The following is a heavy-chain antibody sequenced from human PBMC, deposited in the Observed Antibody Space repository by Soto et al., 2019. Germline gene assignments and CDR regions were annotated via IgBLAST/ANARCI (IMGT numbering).Heavy chain of an antibody. D-gene: IGHD4-17*01. J-gene: IGHJ5*02. CDR2: VSHSGRT. V-gene: IGHV4-59*01. CDR1: GGSISPYS. CDR3: ARLLGGYDDYGGWFAP. Sequence: SETLSLTCTISGGSISPYSWTWIRQSPGKGLEWIGYVSHSGRTFYTPSLKSRLTMSLNTSRSQFSLRLKSVSAADTAVYYCARLLGGYDDYGGWFAPWGQGTLVTVSS.